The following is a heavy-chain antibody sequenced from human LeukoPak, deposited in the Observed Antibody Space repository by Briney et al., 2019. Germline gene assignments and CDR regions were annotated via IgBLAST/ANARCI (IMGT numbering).Heavy chain of an antibody. D-gene: IGHD3-10*01. Sequence: PGGSLRLSCAASGFTFSSYAMHWVRQAPGKGLEWVAVISYDGSTKYYADSVKGRFTISRDNSKNTLYLQMNSLRGEDTAVYYCCAGSYVSLDYWGQGTLVTVSS. CDR2: ISYDGSTK. V-gene: IGHV3-30*04. CDR3: CAGSYVSLDY. J-gene: IGHJ4*02. CDR1: GFTFSSYA.